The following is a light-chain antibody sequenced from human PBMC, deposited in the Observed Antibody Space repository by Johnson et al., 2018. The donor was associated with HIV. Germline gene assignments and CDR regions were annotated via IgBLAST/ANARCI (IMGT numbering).Light chain of an antibody. CDR1: SSNIGNNY. CDR3: GTWASSLGV. J-gene: IGLJ1*01. V-gene: IGLV1-51*01. CDR2: DNN. Sequence: QSVLTQAPSVSAAPGQKVTISCSGSSSNIGNNYVSWYQQLPGTAPKLLIYDNNKRPSGIPDRFSGSKSGTSATLGITGLQTGDEADYYCGTWASSLGVFGTSTNVTFL.